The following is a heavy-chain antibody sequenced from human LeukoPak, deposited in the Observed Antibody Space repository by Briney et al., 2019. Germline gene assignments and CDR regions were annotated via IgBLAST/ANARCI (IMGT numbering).Heavy chain of an antibody. CDR3: ARDDYYDSSGYYWAD. Sequence: GGSLRLSCAASGFTFSSYWMSWVRQAPGKGLEWVAVISYDGSNKYYADSVKGRFTISRDNSKNTLYLQMNSLRAEDTAVYYCARDDYYDSSGYYWADWGQGTLVTVSS. CDR1: GFTFSSYW. V-gene: IGHV3-30-3*01. CDR2: ISYDGSNK. J-gene: IGHJ4*02. D-gene: IGHD3-22*01.